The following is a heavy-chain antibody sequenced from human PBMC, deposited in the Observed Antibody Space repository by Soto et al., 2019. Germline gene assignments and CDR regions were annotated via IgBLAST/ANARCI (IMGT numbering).Heavy chain of an antibody. V-gene: IGHV1-69*02. CDR3: ARPVDYGDYLGT. CDR1: GGTFSSYT. D-gene: IGHD4-17*01. Sequence: GASVKVSCKASGGTFSSYTISWVRQAPGQGLEWMGRIIPILGIANYAQKFQGRVTITADKSTSTDYMELSSLRSEDTAVYYCARPVDYGDYLGTWGQGTLVTVSS. CDR2: IIPILGIA. J-gene: IGHJ4*02.